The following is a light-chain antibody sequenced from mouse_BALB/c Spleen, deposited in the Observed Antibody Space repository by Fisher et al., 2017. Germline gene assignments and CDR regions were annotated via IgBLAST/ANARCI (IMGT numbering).Light chain of an antibody. J-gene: IGKJ2*01. V-gene: IGKV4-57*01. Sequence: IVLTQSPAIMSASPGEKVTMTCSASSSVSYMHWYQQKSGTSPKLLIYSTSNLASGVPARFSGSGSGTSYSLTISRMEAEDAATYYCQQWSSNPPTFGGGTKLEIK. CDR3: QQWSSNPPT. CDR1: SSVSY. CDR2: STS.